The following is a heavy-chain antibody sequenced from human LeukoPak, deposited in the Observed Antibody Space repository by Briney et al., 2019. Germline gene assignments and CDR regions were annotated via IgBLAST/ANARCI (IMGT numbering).Heavy chain of an antibody. CDR1: GFTFSSYA. CDR2: ISYDGSNK. Sequence: GESLKISCAASGFTFSSYAMHWVRQAPGKGLEWVAVISYDGSNKYYADSVKGRFTISRDSSKNTLYLQMNSLRAEDTAVYYCARDPRDYYDSSGYYYFYYYYGMDVWGQGTTVTVSS. V-gene: IGHV3-30*04. J-gene: IGHJ6*02. CDR3: ARDPRDYYDSSGYYYFYYYYGMDV. D-gene: IGHD3-22*01.